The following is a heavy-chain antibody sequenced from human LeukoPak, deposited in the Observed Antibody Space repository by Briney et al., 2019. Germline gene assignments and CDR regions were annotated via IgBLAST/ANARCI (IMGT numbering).Heavy chain of an antibody. J-gene: IGHJ3*02. Sequence: PSETLSLTCSVSGYSISSGYYWGWIRQPPGKGLEWIGSIYRSGSTYYNLSLKSRVTLSVDTSRDQLSLKLTSVTASDTAVYYCVRGLTGPLGAFDIWGQGTTVTVSS. CDR1: GYSISSGYY. V-gene: IGHV4-38-2*02. CDR2: IYRSGST. D-gene: IGHD3-22*01. CDR3: VRGLTGPLGAFDI.